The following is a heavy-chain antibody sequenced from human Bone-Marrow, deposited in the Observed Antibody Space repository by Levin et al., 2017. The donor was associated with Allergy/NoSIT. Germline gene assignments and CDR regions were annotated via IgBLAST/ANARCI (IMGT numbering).Heavy chain of an antibody. V-gene: IGHV3-30*18. CDR1: GFTLSSYD. J-gene: IGHJ6*02. CDR2: VSYDGSNI. CDR3: AKERSSAWYSHGPYYYSGMDV. Sequence: GESLKISCAASGFTLSSYDIHWVRQAPGKGLEWVAVVSYDGSNIYYIDSVKGRFTVSRDNSKNTLYLQMNSLRAEDTAVYYCAKERSSAWYSHGPYYYSGMDVWGQGTTVTVSS. D-gene: IGHD6-19*01.